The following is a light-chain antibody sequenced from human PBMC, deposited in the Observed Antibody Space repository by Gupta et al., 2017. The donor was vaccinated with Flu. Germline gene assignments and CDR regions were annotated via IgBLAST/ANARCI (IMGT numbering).Light chain of an antibody. J-gene: IGLJ2*01. CDR2: RGT. CDR1: ELGDKD. V-gene: IGLV3-1*01. CDR3: QAWDSSIWV. Sequence: TCFEDELGDKDVSWYQHKSGQSPVLVVYRGTKRPAGIPERFSGSNSGNTATLTISGTQAMDEADYYCQAWDSSIWVFGGGTKLTVL.